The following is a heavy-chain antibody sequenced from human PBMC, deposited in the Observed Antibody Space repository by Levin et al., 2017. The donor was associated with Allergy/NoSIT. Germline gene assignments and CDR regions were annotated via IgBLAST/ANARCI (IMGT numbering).Heavy chain of an antibody. Sequence: PGGSLRLSCAAPGFPVSRNFMSWVRQAPGKGLEWVSLIYSGGGTLYADSVKGRFTISRDNSKNTLYLQMNSLRPEDTAGYYCARKKDSLITLPGDVWGKGTTVTVSS. CDR3: ARKKDSLITLPGDV. J-gene: IGHJ6*04. CDR1: GFPVSRNF. D-gene: IGHD2-15*01. V-gene: IGHV3-53*05. CDR2: IYSGGGT.